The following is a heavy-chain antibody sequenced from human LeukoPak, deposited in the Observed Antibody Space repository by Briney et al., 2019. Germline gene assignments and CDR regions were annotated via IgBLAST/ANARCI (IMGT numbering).Heavy chain of an antibody. CDR3: ARVSGLVVYACVGY. J-gene: IGHJ4*02. V-gene: IGHV4-31*03. Sequence: SETLSLTCTVSGGSISSGGYYWSWIRQHPGKGLEWIGYIYYSGSTYYNPSLKSRVTISVDTSKNQFSLRLSSVTAADTAVYYCARVSGLVVYACVGYWGQGTLVTVSS. CDR1: GGSISSGGYY. CDR2: IYYSGST. D-gene: IGHD2-8*02.